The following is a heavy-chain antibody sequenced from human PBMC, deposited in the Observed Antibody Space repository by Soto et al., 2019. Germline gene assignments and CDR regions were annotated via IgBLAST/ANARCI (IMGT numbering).Heavy chain of an antibody. J-gene: IGHJ4*02. D-gene: IGHD3-22*01. V-gene: IGHV3-15*01. CDR1: GFTFSNAW. CDR3: TTAILTSYYDSSGYYPFAF. Sequence: EVQLVESGGGLVKPGGSLRLSCAASGFTFSNAWMSWVRQAPGKWLEWVGRIKSKTDGGTTDYAAPVKGRFTISRDDTKDTLYLQMNSLKTEDTAVYYCTTAILTSYYDSSGYYPFAFWCQGTLVTVSS. CDR2: IKSKTDGGTT.